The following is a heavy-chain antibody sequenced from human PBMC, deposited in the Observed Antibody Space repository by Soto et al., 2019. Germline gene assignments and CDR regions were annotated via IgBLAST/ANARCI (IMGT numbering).Heavy chain of an antibody. J-gene: IGHJ4*02. CDR1: GGSISSDY. Sequence: SETLSLTCTVSGGSISSDYWSWVREPPGKGLEWIGYIYYSGSTNYNPSLKSRVTISVDTSKNQFSLKLSSVTAADTAVYYCARTIYSYGTGSFDYWGQGTLVTVSS. CDR2: IYYSGST. D-gene: IGHD5-18*01. CDR3: ARTIYSYGTGSFDY. V-gene: IGHV4-59*01.